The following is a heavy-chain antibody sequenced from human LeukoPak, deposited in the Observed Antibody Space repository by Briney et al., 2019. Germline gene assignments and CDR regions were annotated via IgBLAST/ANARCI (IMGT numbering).Heavy chain of an antibody. CDR2: INSDGSST. CDR1: GFTFSSYW. J-gene: IGHJ4*02. V-gene: IGHV3-74*01. D-gene: IGHD1-1*01. Sequence: GGSLRLSCAASGFTFSSYWMHWVRQAPGKRLVWVSRINSDGSSTSYADSVKGRFTISRDNAKNTLYLQMNSLRAEDTAVYYCARDRYNWNDVDYWGQGTLVTASS. CDR3: ARDRYNWNDVDY.